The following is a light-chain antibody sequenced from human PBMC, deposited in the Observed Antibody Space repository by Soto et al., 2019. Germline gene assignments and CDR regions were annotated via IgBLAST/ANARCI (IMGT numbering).Light chain of an antibody. CDR3: QQYNNSPQT. CDR2: GAS. J-gene: IGKJ1*01. Sequence: EIVMTQSPATLSVSPGERATLSCRASQSVSSNLAWYQQKPGQAPRLLIYGASTRATGIPAWFSGSGSGTDITLTISSLQSEDVAFYYCQQYNNSPQTFGQGTKVEIK. V-gene: IGKV3-15*01. CDR1: QSVSSN.